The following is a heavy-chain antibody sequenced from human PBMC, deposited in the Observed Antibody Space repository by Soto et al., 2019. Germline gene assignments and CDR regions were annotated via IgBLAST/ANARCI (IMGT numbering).Heavy chain of an antibody. D-gene: IGHD3-10*02. CDR2: IYYSRST. CDR3: LSYSGSLYDVRY. J-gene: IGHJ4*02. CDR1: GGSVSSDNYY. Sequence: QVQLQESGPGLVKPSETLSLTCTVSGGSVSSDNYYWSWIRQPPGKGLEWIGYIYYSRSTNYTLSLNSRVTISLDTSKIELPLKSSSASAADTAVYSCLSYSGSLYDVRYWGQGTLVTVSS. V-gene: IGHV4-61*01.